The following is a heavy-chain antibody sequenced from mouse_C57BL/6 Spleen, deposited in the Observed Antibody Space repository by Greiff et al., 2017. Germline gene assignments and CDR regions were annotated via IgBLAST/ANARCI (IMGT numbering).Heavy chain of an antibody. Sequence: EVKLVESGGGLVQPGGSLSLSCAASGFTFTDYYMSWVRQPPGKALEWLGFIRNKANGYTTEYSASVKGRFTISRDNSQSILYLQMNALRAEDSATYYCARWGYYGSNFDYWGQGTTLTVSS. CDR3: ARWGYYGSNFDY. J-gene: IGHJ2*01. D-gene: IGHD1-1*01. CDR1: GFTFTDYY. V-gene: IGHV7-3*01. CDR2: IRNKANGYTT.